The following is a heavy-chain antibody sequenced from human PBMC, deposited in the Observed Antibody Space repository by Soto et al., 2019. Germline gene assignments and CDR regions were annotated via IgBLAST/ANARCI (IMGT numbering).Heavy chain of an antibody. CDR1: GFTFSSYS. Sequence: GGSLRLSCAASGFTFSSYSMNWVRQAPGKGLEWVSSISSSSSYIYYADSVKGRFTISRDNAKNSLYLQMNSLRAEDTAVYYCARVYGDYHHVFDIRAQGTMVTVS. D-gene: IGHD4-17*01. CDR3: ARVYGDYHHVFDI. CDR2: ISSSSSYI. V-gene: IGHV3-21*01. J-gene: IGHJ3*02.